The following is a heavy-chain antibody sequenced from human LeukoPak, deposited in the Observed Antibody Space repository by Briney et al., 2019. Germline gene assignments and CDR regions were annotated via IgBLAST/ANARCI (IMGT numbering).Heavy chain of an antibody. CDR1: GYTFTSYY. D-gene: IGHD3-10*01. V-gene: IGHV1-46*01. J-gene: IGHJ4*02. CDR3: ARAPVRGRSQWFGEFDY. CDR2: INPSGGST. Sequence: ASVTVSCKASGYTFTSYYMHWVRQAPGQGLEWMGIINPSGGSTSYAQKFQGRVTMTRDTSTSTVYMELSSLRSEDTAVYYCARAPVRGRSQWFGEFDYWGQGTLVTVSS.